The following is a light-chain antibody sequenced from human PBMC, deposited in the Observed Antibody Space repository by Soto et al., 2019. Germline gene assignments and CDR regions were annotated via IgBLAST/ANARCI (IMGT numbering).Light chain of an antibody. Sequence: QSVLTQPPSASGTPGQRVTISCSGSSSNIGSNYVYWYQQLPGTAPKLLIFGNNQRPSGVPDRFSGSKSGPSASLAISGLRSEDEADYYCAAWDDSLSGYVFGTGTKVTVL. V-gene: IGLV1-47*02. CDR1: SSNIGSNY. CDR3: AAWDDSLSGYV. CDR2: GNN. J-gene: IGLJ1*01.